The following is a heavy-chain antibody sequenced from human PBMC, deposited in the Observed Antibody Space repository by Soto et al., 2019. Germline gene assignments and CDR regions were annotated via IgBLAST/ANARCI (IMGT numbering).Heavy chain of an antibody. Sequence: ASVKVSCKASGYTFTSYYMHWVRQAPGQGLEWMGIINPSGGSTSYAQKFQGRVTMTRDTSTSTVYMELSSLRSEDTAVYYYATIGGNSNYVQNSGMDVWGQGTTVTVSS. V-gene: IGHV1-46*01. CDR1: GYTFTSYY. CDR3: ATIGGNSNYVQNSGMDV. D-gene: IGHD4-4*01. J-gene: IGHJ6*02. CDR2: INPSGGST.